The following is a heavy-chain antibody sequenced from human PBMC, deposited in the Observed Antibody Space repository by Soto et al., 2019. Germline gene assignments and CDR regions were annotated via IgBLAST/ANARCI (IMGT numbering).Heavy chain of an antibody. V-gene: IGHV3-49*04. Sequence: GGSLRLSCTASGFTFGDYAMSWVRQAPGKGLEWVGFIRSKAYGGTTEYNPSFQGQVTISADKSITTTYLQWSSLKASDTAIYYCAASIFYYGMDVWGQGTTVTVSS. D-gene: IGHD6-25*01. CDR1: GFTFGDYA. CDR3: AASIFYYGMDV. J-gene: IGHJ6*02. CDR2: IRSKAYGGTT.